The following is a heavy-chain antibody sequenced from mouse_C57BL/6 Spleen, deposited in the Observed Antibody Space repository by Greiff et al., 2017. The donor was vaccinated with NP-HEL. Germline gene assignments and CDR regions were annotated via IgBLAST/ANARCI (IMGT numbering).Heavy chain of an antibody. D-gene: IGHD1-1*01. CDR1: GYTFTSYW. CDR2: IYPSDSET. V-gene: IGHV1-61*01. J-gene: IGHJ1*03. Sequence: QVQLQQPGAELVRPGSSVKLSCKASGYTFTSYWMDWVKQRPGQGLEWIGNIYPSDSETHYNQKFKDKATLTVDKSSSTAYMQLSSLTSEDSAVYYCARRGCITTVVATRYFDVWGTGTTVTVSS. CDR3: ARRGCITTVVATRYFDV.